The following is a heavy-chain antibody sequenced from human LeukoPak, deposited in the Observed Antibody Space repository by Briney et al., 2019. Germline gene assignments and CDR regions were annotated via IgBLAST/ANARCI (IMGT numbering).Heavy chain of an antibody. CDR1: GFTFNNYA. CDR3: AKVSGGGLYYDGMDV. V-gene: IGHV3-23*01. Sequence: GGSLRLSCAASGFTFNNYAMNWVRQAPGKGLEWGSVISGSGGTTYYADSVKGRFTISRDSSKNTLYLQMNSLRAEDTAVYYCAKVSGGGLYYDGMDVWGRGTTVTVSS. CDR2: ISGSGGTT. J-gene: IGHJ6*02. D-gene: IGHD1-14*01.